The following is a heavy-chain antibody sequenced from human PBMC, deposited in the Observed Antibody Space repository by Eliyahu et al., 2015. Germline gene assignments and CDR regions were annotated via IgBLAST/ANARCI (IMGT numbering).Heavy chain of an antibody. J-gene: IGHJ5*02. V-gene: IGHV4-34*01. D-gene: IGHD6-6*01. CDR2: INHSGST. CDR1: GGSFSGYY. Sequence: QVQLQQWGAGLLKPSETLSLTCAVYGGSFSGYYWSWIRQPPGKGLEWIGEINHSGSTNYNPSLKSRVTISVDTSKNQFSLKLSSVTAADTAVYYCARDRYRSPIAARPLFNWFDPWGQGTLVTVSS. CDR3: ARDRYRSPIAARPLFNWFDP.